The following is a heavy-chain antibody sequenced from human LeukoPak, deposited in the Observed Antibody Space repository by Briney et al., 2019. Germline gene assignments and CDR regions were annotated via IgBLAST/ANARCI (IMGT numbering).Heavy chain of an antibody. CDR3: ARGSLQQLVPGYNWFDP. J-gene: IGHJ5*02. D-gene: IGHD6-6*01. CDR2: ISHSGST. V-gene: IGHV4-38-2*02. CDR1: GYSISSCYY. Sequence: SETLSLTCTVSGYSISSCYYWGWIRHPPGKGLGWIGSISHSGSTYYNPSLKSRVTISVDTSKNQFSLKLSSVTAADTAVYYCARGSLQQLVPGYNWFDPWGQGTLVTVSS.